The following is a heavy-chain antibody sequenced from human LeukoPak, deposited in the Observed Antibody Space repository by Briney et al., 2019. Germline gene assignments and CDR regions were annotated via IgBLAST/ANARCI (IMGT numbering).Heavy chain of an antibody. V-gene: IGHV1-18*01. D-gene: IGHD2-15*01. CDR1: GYTFTSYG. Sequence: ASVKVSCKASGYTFTSYGISWVRQAPGQGLEWMGWISAYNGNTNYAQKLQGRVTMTTDTSTSTAYMELRSLRSDDTAVYYCARGSRGGTRWNWFDPWGQGTLVTVSS. CDR2: ISAYNGNT. CDR3: ARGSRGGTRWNWFDP. J-gene: IGHJ5*02.